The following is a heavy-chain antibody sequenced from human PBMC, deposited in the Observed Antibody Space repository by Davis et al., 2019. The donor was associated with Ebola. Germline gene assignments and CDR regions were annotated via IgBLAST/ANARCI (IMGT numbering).Heavy chain of an antibody. Sequence: SVKVSCKASGGTFSSYAISWVRQAPGQGLDWMGGIIPVSGLPKYAQDFQGRVTITADESTSTAYMELNILRSEDTAVYYCARERYRDGSDYFFEQSHWGQGTLVTVSS. CDR2: IIPVSGLP. CDR1: GGTFSSYA. V-gene: IGHV1-69*13. J-gene: IGHJ4*02. D-gene: IGHD3-10*01. CDR3: ARERYRDGSDYFFEQSH.